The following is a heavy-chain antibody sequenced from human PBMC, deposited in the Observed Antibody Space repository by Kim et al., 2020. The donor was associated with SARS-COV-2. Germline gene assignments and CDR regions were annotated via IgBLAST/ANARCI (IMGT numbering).Heavy chain of an antibody. CDR3: AKDYGSGSYSFDY. CDR2: ISYDGSNK. CDR1: GFTFSSYC. Sequence: GGSLRLSCAASGFTFSSYCMHWVRQAPGKGLEWVAVISYDGSNKYYADSVKGRFTISRDNSKNTLYLQMNSLRAEDTAVYYCAKDYGSGSYSFDYWGQGTLVTVSS. V-gene: IGHV3-30*18. J-gene: IGHJ4*02. D-gene: IGHD3-10*01.